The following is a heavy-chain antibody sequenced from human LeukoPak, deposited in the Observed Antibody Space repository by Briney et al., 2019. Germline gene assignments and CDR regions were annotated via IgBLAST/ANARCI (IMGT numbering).Heavy chain of an antibody. D-gene: IGHD3-16*02. CDR2: INHSGST. CDR3: ARGLVDDFVGGGHRHTFDS. Sequence: PPETLSLTCAVYGGAFSGYYWSWIRQPPGKGLKWTGEINHSGSTNYNPSLKTRVTISVDTSKKQFSLKLRSVTAADTAVYYCARGLVDDFVGGGHRHTFDSWGQGTLIIVST. V-gene: IGHV4-34*01. J-gene: IGHJ4*02. CDR1: GGAFSGYY.